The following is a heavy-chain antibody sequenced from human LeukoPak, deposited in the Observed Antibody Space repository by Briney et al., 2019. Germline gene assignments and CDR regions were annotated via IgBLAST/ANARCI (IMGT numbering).Heavy chain of an antibody. CDR3: ARDWASSGWSAIDY. Sequence: GGSRRPSCAPSGFTSGSSWMHWVRQPPGRGRGWVSRINTDGSSTSYADSVKGRFTISRDNAKNTLYLQMNSLRAEDTAVYYCARDWASSGWSAIDYWGQGTLVTVSS. V-gene: IGHV3-74*01. D-gene: IGHD6-19*01. CDR1: GFTSGSSW. CDR2: INTDGSST. J-gene: IGHJ4*02.